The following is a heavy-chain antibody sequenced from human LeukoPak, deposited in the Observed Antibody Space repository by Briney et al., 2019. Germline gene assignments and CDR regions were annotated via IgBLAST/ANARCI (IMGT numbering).Heavy chain of an antibody. CDR3: AKDSHSSGWYYFDY. V-gene: IGHV3-23*01. J-gene: IGHJ4*02. Sequence: PGGSLRLSCEASGFTFSSYAMSWVRQAPGKGLEWVSAISGSGGSTYYADSVKGRFTISRDNSKNTLYLQMNSLRAEDTAVYYCAKDSHSSGWYYFDYWGQGTLVTVSS. D-gene: IGHD6-19*01. CDR1: GFTFSSYA. CDR2: ISGSGGST.